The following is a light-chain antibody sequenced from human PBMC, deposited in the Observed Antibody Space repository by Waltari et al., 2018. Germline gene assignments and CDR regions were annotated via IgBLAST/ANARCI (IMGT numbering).Light chain of an antibody. CDR2: GVT. Sequence: SALTQPASVSGSPGQSITISCTGTSSDIGYFNYISWYQQPPGEGPKLIIYGVTKRPSGVSNRFSGSKSGNTASLTISGLQADDEAEYFCSSYTDTNTLHVVFGGGTKLSVL. J-gene: IGLJ2*01. CDR3: SSYTDTNTLHVV. CDR1: SSDIGYFNY. V-gene: IGLV2-14*03.